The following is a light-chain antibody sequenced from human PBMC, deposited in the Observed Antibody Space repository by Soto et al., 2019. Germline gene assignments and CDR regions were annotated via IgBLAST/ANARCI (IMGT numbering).Light chain of an antibody. CDR1: QSLLHSNGYNY. CDR2: LGS. Sequence: DIVMTQSPLSLPVTPREPASISCRSSQSLLHSNGYNYLDRYLQKPGQSPQLLIYLGSNRASGVHDRFSGSGSGTDFTLKISRVEAEDVGVYYCMQALQTPRTFGQGTKLEIK. V-gene: IGKV2-28*01. CDR3: MQALQTPRT. J-gene: IGKJ2*01.